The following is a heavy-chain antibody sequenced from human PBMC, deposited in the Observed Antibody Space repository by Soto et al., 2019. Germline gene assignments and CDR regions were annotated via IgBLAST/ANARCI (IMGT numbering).Heavy chain of an antibody. D-gene: IGHD6-13*01. J-gene: IGHJ3*02. CDR2: ISTHSSYI. CDR3: ARDLGSSWPDTFNI. V-gene: IGHV3-21*06. CDR1: GFTFSNYS. Sequence: EVQLVEYGGGLVKPGGSLRLSCAASGFTFSNYSMNWVRQAQGKGLEWVSSISTHSSYIYYADSVKGRFTISRDNAKSSLYLQMNTLRDEDTALYYCARDLGSSWPDTFNIWGQGTMVTVSS.